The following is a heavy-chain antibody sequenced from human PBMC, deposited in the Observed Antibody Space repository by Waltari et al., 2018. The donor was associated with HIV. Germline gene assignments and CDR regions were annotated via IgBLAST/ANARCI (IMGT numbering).Heavy chain of an antibody. D-gene: IGHD2-21*02. V-gene: IGHV3-48*01. Sequence: EVQLVESGGGLVQPGGSLRPSCEASGFSFIKYSMHWVRQAPGKGLEWVSYISSGSSARYYADSLKGRFTISRDNAKNSLYLQMYSLRPEDTAVYYCARDGDRRDFDYWGQGTLVTVSS. CDR1: GFSFIKYS. CDR2: ISSGSSAR. CDR3: ARDGDRRDFDY. J-gene: IGHJ4*02.